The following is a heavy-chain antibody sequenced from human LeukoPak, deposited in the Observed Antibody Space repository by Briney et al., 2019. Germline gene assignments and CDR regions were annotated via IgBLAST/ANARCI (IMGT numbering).Heavy chain of an antibody. V-gene: IGHV3-48*02. CDR3: ARGSYNLGGFDY. Sequence: GGSLRLSCAASGFTFSTYSMNWVRQAPGKGLEWLSYISSSSSTIYYADSVKGRFTVSRDNAENSLYLQMNSLRDEDAAVYYCARGSYNLGGFDYWGQGTLVTVSS. J-gene: IGHJ4*02. CDR2: ISSSSSTI. D-gene: IGHD1-14*01. CDR1: GFTFSTYS.